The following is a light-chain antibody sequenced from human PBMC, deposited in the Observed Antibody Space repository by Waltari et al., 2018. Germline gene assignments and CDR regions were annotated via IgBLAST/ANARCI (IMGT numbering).Light chain of an antibody. J-gene: IGLJ2*01. V-gene: IGLV3-25*03. Sequence: SYELTQPPSVSVSPGQTARITCSGDALPRQYTYWYQQKPGQAPVLGISQESERPSGIPERFSGSSSGTTVTLTISGVQAEDEADYYCQSADSSISYVVFGGGTKLTVL. CDR2: QES. CDR1: ALPRQY. CDR3: QSADSSISYVV.